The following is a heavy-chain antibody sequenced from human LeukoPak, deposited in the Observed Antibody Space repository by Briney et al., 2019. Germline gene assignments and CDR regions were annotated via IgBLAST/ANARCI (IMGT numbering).Heavy chain of an antibody. CDR1: GYTFTNYY. CDR3: ARVESWEHSGSSQDAFDI. D-gene: IGHD1-26*01. J-gene: IGHJ3*02. V-gene: IGHV1-46*01. Sequence: WASVKVSCKASGYTFTNYYIHWVRQAPGQGLEWMGVINPSGGSTSYAQMFQGRVTMTRDRSTNTLYMELSSLRSEDTAVYYCARVESWEHSGSSQDAFDIWGQGTMVTVSS. CDR2: INPSGGST.